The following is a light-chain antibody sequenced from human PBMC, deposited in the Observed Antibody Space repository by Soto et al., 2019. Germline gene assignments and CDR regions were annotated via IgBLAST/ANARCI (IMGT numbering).Light chain of an antibody. CDR3: SSYRTGGSYV. Sequence: QSALTQPASVSGSPGLSIAISCSGTSSDVGGYNSVSWYQQHPGKAPILVIYDVTSRPSGVSNLFSGSKSGNTASLTISGLQAEDECDYYCSSYRTGGSYVFGTGTKLTVL. CDR2: DVT. J-gene: IGLJ1*01. CDR1: SSDVGGYNS. V-gene: IGLV2-14*01.